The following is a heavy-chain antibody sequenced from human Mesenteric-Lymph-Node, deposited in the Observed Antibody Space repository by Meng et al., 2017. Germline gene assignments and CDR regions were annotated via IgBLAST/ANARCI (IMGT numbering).Heavy chain of an antibody. Sequence: ASVKVSCKASGYTFTSYCISWVRQAPGQGLEWMGWISAYNGNTNYAQKLQGRVTMTSDTSTSTAYMELRSLRSDDTAVYYYARVQYSSGWLAQNSNYYYNYGMDVWGQGTTVTVSS. J-gene: IGHJ6*02. V-gene: IGHV1-18*01. CDR3: ARVQYSSGWLAQNSNYYYNYGMDV. CDR1: GYTFTSYC. D-gene: IGHD6-19*01. CDR2: ISAYNGNT.